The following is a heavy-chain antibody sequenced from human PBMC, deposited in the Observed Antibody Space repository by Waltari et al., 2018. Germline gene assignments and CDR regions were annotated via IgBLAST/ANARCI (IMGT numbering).Heavy chain of an antibody. CDR1: GGSISSGCYY. CDR3: ARAYCSSTSCYTEDYYGMDV. Sequence: QVQLQESGPGLVKPSQTLSLTCTVSGGSISSGCYYWSWLRQPPGKGRGWIGYIYYSGSTYYNPSLKSRVTISVDTSKNQFSLKLSSVTAADTAVYYCARAYCSSTSCYTEDYYGMDVWGQGTTVTVSS. V-gene: IGHV4-31*03. CDR2: IYYSGST. J-gene: IGHJ6*02. D-gene: IGHD2-2*02.